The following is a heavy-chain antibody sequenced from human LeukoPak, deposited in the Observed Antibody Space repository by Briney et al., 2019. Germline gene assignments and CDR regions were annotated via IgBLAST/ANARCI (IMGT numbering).Heavy chain of an antibody. J-gene: IGHJ4*02. CDR3: ARSGRIGASDS. CDR1: GGSVSSGSYY. V-gene: IGHV4-61*01. Sequence: SETLSLTCTVSGGSVSSGSYYWSWIRQPPGKGLEWIGYIYYSGSTNYNPSLKSRVTISVDTSKNQFSLKLSSVTAADTAVYYCARSGRIGASDSWGQGTLVTVSS. CDR2: IYYSGST. D-gene: IGHD1-14*01.